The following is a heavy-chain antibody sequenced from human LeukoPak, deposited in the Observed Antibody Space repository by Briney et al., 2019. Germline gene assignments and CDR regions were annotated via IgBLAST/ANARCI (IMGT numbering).Heavy chain of an antibody. CDR1: GFIFSSKA. Sequence: GGSLRLSCAASGFIFSSKAMSWVRQAPGKGLEWVSAIINSGGSTYYADSVKGRFTISRDNSKNTLYLQMNSLRAEDTALYYCAKDIYGDYGGLDYWGQGTLVTVSS. CDR2: IINSGGST. CDR3: AKDIYGDYGGLDY. V-gene: IGHV3-23*01. D-gene: IGHD4-17*01. J-gene: IGHJ4*02.